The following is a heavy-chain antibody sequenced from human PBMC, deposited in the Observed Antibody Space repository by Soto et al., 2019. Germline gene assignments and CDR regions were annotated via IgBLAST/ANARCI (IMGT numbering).Heavy chain of an antibody. Sequence: SEALSLTCTVSGGSISSYYWSWVRQPPGKGLEWIGYIYYSGSTNYNPSLKSRVTISVDTSKNQFSLKLSSVTAADTAVYYCAREPEGYYGMDVWGQGTTVTVS. CDR2: IYYSGST. CDR3: AREPEGYYGMDV. V-gene: IGHV4-59*01. J-gene: IGHJ6*02. CDR1: GGSISSYY.